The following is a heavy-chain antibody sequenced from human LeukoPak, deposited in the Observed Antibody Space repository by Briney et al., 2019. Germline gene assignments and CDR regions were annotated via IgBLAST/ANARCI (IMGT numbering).Heavy chain of an antibody. V-gene: IGHV1-2*02. Sequence: ASVKVSCKASGYTFTRYYIHWVRQAPGQGLEWMGWINPHSGGTVYAQKFQGRVTMTRDTSSSTAYMELSRLRFDDTVVYYCARGPRITIFGVVMANDAFDIWGQGTMVTVSS. J-gene: IGHJ3*02. CDR3: ARGPRITIFGVVMANDAFDI. D-gene: IGHD3-3*01. CDR1: GYTFTRYY. CDR2: INPHSGGT.